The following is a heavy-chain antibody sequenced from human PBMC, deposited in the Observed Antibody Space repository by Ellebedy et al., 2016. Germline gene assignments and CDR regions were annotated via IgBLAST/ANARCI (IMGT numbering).Heavy chain of an antibody. CDR3: VRDHQAHDY. CDR1: GFTVSTNY. CDR2: IFSDGNT. J-gene: IGHJ4*02. V-gene: IGHV3-53*01. Sequence: GGSLRLSCAASGFTVSTNYMKWVRQAPGKGLEWVPAIFSDGNTYYADSVKGRFTISRDNSKNTLYLQMNSLRAEDTAVYYCVRDHQAHDYWGQGSRVTVSS.